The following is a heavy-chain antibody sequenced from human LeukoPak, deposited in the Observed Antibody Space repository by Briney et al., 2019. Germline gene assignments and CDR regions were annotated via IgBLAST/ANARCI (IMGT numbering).Heavy chain of an antibody. J-gene: IGHJ6*03. V-gene: IGHV3-33*01. Sequence: GRSPRLSCAASGFTFSSYGMHWVRQAPGKGLEWVAVIWYDGSNKYYADSVKGRFTISRDNSKNTLYLQMNSLRAEDTAVYYCARDHEGDIVVVPAAYYMDVWGKGTTVTLSS. CDR1: GFTFSSYG. CDR3: ARDHEGDIVVVPAAYYMDV. CDR2: IWYDGSNK. D-gene: IGHD2-2*01.